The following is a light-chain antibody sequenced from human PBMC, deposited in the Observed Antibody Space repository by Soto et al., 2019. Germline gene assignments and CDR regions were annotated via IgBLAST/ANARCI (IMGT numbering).Light chain of an antibody. Sequence: DIQMTQSPSTLSASIGDRVTITCRASQTISSWLAWYQQKPGKAPNLLIYKASSLESGVPSRFSGSGSGTEFTLTITSLQPDDGATYYCQQYNSYSLTFGGRTKVEIK. J-gene: IGKJ4*01. CDR3: QQYNSYSLT. CDR1: QTISSW. CDR2: KAS. V-gene: IGKV1-5*03.